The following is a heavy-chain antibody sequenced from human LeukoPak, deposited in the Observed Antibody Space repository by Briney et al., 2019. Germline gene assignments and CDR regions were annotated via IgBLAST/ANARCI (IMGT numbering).Heavy chain of an antibody. J-gene: IGHJ3*02. CDR3: ARGWIQLWLSAFDI. CDR2: INHSGST. V-gene: IGHV4-39*07. D-gene: IGHD5-18*01. CDR1: GGSISSSSYY. Sequence: PSETLSLTCTVSGGSISSSSYYWSWIRQPPGKGLEWIGEINHSGSTNYNPSLKSRVTISVDTSKNQFSLKLSSVTAADTAVYYCARGWIQLWLSAFDIWGQGTMVTVSS.